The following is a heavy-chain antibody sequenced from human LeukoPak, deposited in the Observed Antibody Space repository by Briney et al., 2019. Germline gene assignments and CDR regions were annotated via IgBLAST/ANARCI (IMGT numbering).Heavy chain of an antibody. CDR3: AKIVQGYGSGSYYHIYGMDV. CDR2: ISGSGGST. J-gene: IGHJ6*02. D-gene: IGHD3-10*01. CDR1: GFTCSSYA. V-gene: IGHV3-23*01. Sequence: GGSLRLSCAASGFTCSSYAMSWVRQAPGKGLQWVSAISGSGGSTYYADSVKGRFTISRDNSKNTLYLQMNSLRAEDTAVYYCAKIVQGYGSGSYYHIYGMDVWGQGTTVTVSS.